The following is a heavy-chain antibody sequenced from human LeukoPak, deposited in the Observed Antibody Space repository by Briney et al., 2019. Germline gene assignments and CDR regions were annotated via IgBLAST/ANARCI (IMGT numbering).Heavy chain of an antibody. CDR1: GFPVSFNY. D-gene: IGHD6-19*01. CDR3: AREVHSTGGGSFDY. J-gene: IGHJ4*02. CDR2: IYPDDTT. Sequence: PGGSLRLSCVASGFPVSFNYMSWVRQAPGKGLEWVSVIYPDDTTYYADSVKGRFTISRDNSKNTLYLQMNNLRPEDTAVYYCAREVHSTGGGSFDYWGQGTLVTASS. V-gene: IGHV3-66*01.